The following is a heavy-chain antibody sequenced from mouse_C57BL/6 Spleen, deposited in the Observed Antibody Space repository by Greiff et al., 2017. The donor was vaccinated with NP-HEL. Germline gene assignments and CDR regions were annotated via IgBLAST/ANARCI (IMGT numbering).Heavy chain of an antibody. V-gene: IGHV5-6*01. J-gene: IGHJ2*01. Sequence: EVQLVESGGDLVKPGGSLKLSCAASGFTFSSYGMSWVRQTPDKRLEWVATISSGGSYTYYTDSVKGRFTISRDNAKNTLYQQMSSLKSEDTAMYYCARHEEDSSGYFDYWGQGTTLTVSS. CDR2: ISSGGSYT. CDR3: ARHEEDSSGYFDY. CDR1: GFTFSSYG. D-gene: IGHD3-2*02.